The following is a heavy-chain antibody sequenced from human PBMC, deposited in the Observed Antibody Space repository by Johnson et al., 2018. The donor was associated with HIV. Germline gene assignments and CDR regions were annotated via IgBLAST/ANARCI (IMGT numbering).Heavy chain of an antibody. CDR1: GFTFSSHW. Sequence: VQLVESGGGLVQPGGSLRLSCAASGFTFSSHWMHWVRQPPGKGLVWVSRINSDGSSTSYADSVKGRFTISRDNSKNTLYLQMNSLRAEDTAVYYCAKGGYCSGGSCYPDAFDIWGQGTMVTVSS. J-gene: IGHJ3*02. V-gene: IGHV3-74*01. D-gene: IGHD2-15*01. CDR3: AKGGYCSGGSCYPDAFDI. CDR2: INSDGSST.